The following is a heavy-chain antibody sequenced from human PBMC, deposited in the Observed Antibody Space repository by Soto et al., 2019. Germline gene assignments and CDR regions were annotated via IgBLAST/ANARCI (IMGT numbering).Heavy chain of an antibody. CDR1: GYTFTSYA. D-gene: IGHD1-26*01. Sequence: GASVKVSCKASGYTFTSYAMHWVRQAPGQRLEWMGLINASSGSTNYSQKFQGRVTMTRDTSTSTVYMELSSLRSEDTAVYYCARDSVVGATTSSRYFDYWGQGTLVTVSS. CDR3: ARDSVVGATTSSRYFDY. CDR2: INASSGST. J-gene: IGHJ4*02. V-gene: IGHV1-3*01.